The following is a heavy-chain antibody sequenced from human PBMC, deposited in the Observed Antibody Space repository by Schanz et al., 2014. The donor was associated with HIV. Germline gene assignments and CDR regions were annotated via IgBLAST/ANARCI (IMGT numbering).Heavy chain of an antibody. Sequence: EEHLLQSGGGLVQPGGSLRLSCAGSGFTFSSFAMSWVRRAPGKGLEWVSAISGSSITYSADSVKGRFTISRDNSKNTLYLQMNSLRAEDTAVYYCALSRPSGYGGSWYFDLWGRGTLVAVSS. CDR1: GFTFSSFA. J-gene: IGHJ2*01. CDR3: ALSRPSGYGGSWYFDL. V-gene: IGHV3-23*01. D-gene: IGHD2-15*01. CDR2: ISGSSIT.